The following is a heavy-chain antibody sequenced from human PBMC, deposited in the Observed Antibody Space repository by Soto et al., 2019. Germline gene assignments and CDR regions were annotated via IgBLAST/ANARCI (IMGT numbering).Heavy chain of an antibody. CDR1: GGSLSSYY. J-gene: IGHJ3*02. CDR3: ARASPYSSSWYGPFDAFDI. D-gene: IGHD6-13*01. V-gene: IGHV4-59*01. Sequence: SETLSLTCTVSGGSLSSYYWSWIRQPPGKGLEWIGYIYYSGSTNYNPSLKSRVTISVDTSKNQFSLKLSSVTAADTAVYYCARASPYSSSWYGPFDAFDIWGQGTMVTVSS. CDR2: IYYSGST.